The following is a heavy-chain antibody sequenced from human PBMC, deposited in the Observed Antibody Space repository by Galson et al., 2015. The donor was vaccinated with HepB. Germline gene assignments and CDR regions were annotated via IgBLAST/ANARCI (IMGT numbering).Heavy chain of an antibody. CDR3: ARVSGGDGGYAFDL. D-gene: IGHD5-12*01. Sequence: SLRLSCAGSGFSFRHFSINWVRQAPGKGPEWVSSINSNSHFIYYSDSVKGRCTISRDYAQGSVFLHMTSLRVEDTAVYYCARVSGGDGGYAFDLWGQGTLVTVSS. J-gene: IGHJ3*01. CDR2: INSNSHFI. V-gene: IGHV3-21*01. CDR1: GFSFRHFS.